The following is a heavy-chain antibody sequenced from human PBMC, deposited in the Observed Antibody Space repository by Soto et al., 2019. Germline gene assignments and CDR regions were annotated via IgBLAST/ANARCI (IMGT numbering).Heavy chain of an antibody. CDR3: ARDTYYYDTNGYYYFDY. J-gene: IGHJ4*02. D-gene: IGHD3-22*01. CDR1: GDSVTSGAYY. Sequence: SETLSLTCTVSGDSVTSGAYYWTWIRQTPGKGLEWIGYISYSERANYNPSLKSRVTISIDTSKNQFSLKLSSVTAADTAVYYCARDTYYYDTNGYYYFDYWGRGTLVTVSS. V-gene: IGHV4-61*08. CDR2: ISYSERA.